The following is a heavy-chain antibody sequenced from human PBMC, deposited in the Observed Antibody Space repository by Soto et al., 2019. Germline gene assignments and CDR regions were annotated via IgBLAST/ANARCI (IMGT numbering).Heavy chain of an antibody. V-gene: IGHV1-46*01. J-gene: IGHJ5*02. D-gene: IGHD3-9*01. CDR2: INPSGGST. CDR3: ARDPVLRYFDWLLPWFDP. CDR1: GYTYTSYY. Sequence: VASVKVSCKASGYTYTSYYMHWMRQAPGQGLEWMGIINPSGGSTSYAQKFQGRVTMTRDTSTSTVYMELSSLRSEDTAVYYCARDPVLRYFDWLLPWFDPWGQGTLVTVSS.